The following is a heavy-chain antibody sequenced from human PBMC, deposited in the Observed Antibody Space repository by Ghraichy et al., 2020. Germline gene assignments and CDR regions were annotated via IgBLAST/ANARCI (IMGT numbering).Heavy chain of an antibody. V-gene: IGHV3-7*01. D-gene: IGHD3-16*01. CDR1: GFMFTSFW. CDR3: ARVKDYGSRHSGMDV. CDR2: INQDGSET. J-gene: IGHJ6*02. Sequence: GGSLRLSCAASGFMFTSFWMSWVRQAPGKGPESAANINQDGSETYYVDSVKGLFTITRDNAQNSLYLQVSSLRAEDTAVYYCARVKDYGSRHSGMDVWGQGTTVTVSS.